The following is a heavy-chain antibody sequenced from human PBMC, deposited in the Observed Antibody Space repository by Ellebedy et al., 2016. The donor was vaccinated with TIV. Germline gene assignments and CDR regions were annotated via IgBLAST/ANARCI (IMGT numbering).Heavy chain of an antibody. D-gene: IGHD3/OR15-3a*01. V-gene: IGHV3-30-3*01. Sequence: GGSLRLSXAASGFTFSTYAIHWVRQAPGRGLECVALISHDESNKNYADSVKGRFTISRDNSKNTLFLQMNSLRDEDTAVYYCARDAFGPIDYWGQGTLVTVSS. CDR1: GFTFSTYA. J-gene: IGHJ4*02. CDR3: ARDAFGPIDY. CDR2: ISHDESNK.